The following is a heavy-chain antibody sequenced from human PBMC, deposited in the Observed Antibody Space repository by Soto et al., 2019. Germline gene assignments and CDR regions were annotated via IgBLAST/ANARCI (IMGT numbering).Heavy chain of an antibody. CDR3: ARHGSQ. J-gene: IGHJ4*02. CDR2: IYFSGTT. Sequence: ASETLSLTCNLSGVSISDTSYYWVWIRQPPGKGLEWIGTIYFSGTTFYNSSLKSRLTITVDTSKNQFSLRLSSVTAADTAVYYYARHGSQWGQGTLVTVSS. CDR1: GVSISDTSYY. V-gene: IGHV4-39*01.